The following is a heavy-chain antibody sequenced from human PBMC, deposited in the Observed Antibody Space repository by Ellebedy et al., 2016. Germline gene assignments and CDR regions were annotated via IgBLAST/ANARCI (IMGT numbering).Heavy chain of an antibody. CDR3: ARHEAVASDAFDI. CDR2: IYPGDSDT. D-gene: IGHD6-19*01. J-gene: IGHJ3*02. Sequence: KVSCXGSGYSFTSYWIGWVRQMPGKGLEWMGIIYPGDSDTRYSPSFQGQVTISADKSISTAYLQWSSLKASDTAMYYCARHEAVASDAFDIWGQGTMVTVSS. V-gene: IGHV5-51*01. CDR1: GYSFTSYW.